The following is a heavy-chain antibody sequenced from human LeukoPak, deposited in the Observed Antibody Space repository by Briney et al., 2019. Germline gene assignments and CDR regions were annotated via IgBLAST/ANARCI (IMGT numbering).Heavy chain of an antibody. J-gene: IGHJ4*02. CDR2: IRYDGSNK. CDR3: AKVRGYYGSGSYLTFDY. CDR1: GFTFSSYG. V-gene: IGHV3-30*02. D-gene: IGHD3-10*01. Sequence: PGGSLRLSCAASGFTFSSYGMHWVRQAPGKGLEWVAFIRYDGSNKYYADSVKGRFTISRDNSKNTLYLQMNSLRAEDTAVYYCAKVRGYYGSGSYLTFDYWGQGTLVTVSS.